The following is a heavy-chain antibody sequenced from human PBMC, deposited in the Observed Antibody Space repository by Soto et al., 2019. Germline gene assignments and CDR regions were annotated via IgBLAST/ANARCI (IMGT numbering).Heavy chain of an antibody. CDR2: VYWNDDK. J-gene: IGHJ3*02. CDR1: GISLSTSGVG. D-gene: IGHD1-1*01. Sequence: SGPTLVNPTQTLTLTCTLSGISLSTSGVGLGWIRQTPGKALEWLALVYWNDDKHYGPSLKSRLTITKDTSKNQAILTMTNMDPVDTATYYCARGRATSPVFALDSWRQGTGVT. V-gene: IGHV2-5*01. CDR3: ARGRATSPVFALDS.